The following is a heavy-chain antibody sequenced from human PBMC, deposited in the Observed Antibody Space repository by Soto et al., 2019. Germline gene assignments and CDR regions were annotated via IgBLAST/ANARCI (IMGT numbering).Heavy chain of an antibody. D-gene: IGHD3-16*01. CDR1: GYTPTNYD. J-gene: IGHJ4*02. CDR3: ARGLYRRGTYDAFDN. V-gene: IGHV1-18*01. CDR2: ISAYNGNT. Sequence: QVPLVQSGPEVKKPGASVKVSCKTSGYTPTNYDIGWVRQAPGQGLEYMGWISAYNGNTNYARKLQDRVTLTTDTSTRTAYMELRSLHSDDTAIYYCARGLYRRGTYDAFDNWGQGTLVTASS.